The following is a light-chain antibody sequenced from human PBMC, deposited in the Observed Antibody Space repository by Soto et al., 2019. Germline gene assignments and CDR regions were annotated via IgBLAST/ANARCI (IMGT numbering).Light chain of an antibody. CDR3: HQYGSSPLFA. J-gene: IGKJ3*01. CDR2: GAS. CDR1: PSVSSNY. Sequence: EIGLPQSPGTLYLSPGERATLACRASPSVSSNYLAWYHQKPGQAPRLLIYGASSRATGIPDRFSGSGSGTDFTLTISSLDPEDFAGYYCHQYGSSPLFAFGPGTEVDLK. V-gene: IGKV3-20*01.